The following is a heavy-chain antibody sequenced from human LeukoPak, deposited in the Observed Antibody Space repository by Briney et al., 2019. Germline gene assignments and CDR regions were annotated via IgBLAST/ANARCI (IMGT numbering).Heavy chain of an antibody. CDR2: IGSDGDGT. V-gene: IGHV3-64D*06. D-gene: IGHD1-14*01. CDR3: VSPVFINF. J-gene: IGHJ4*01. CDR1: GFPFSTLG. Sequence: GGSLRLSCSASGFPFSTLGMHWARQAPGKGLEHVSTIGSDGDGTYYADSVKDRFIISRDNSKNAVYLQMSSLRPEDTAVYYCVSPVFINFWGQGTLVTVSS.